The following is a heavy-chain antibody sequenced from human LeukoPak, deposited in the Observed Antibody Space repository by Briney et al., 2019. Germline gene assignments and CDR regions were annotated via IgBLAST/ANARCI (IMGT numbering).Heavy chain of an antibody. D-gene: IGHD4-11*01. Sequence: PAGGSLRLSCAASGFTFSSYWMSWVRQAPGKGLEWVANIKQDGSQIHYVDSVKGRFTISRDNTKNSLFLQMNSLRAEDTAIYYCARLKDDVTKFDYWGQGTLVTVSS. V-gene: IGHV3-7*01. CDR2: IKQDGSQI. J-gene: IGHJ4*02. CDR3: ARLKDDVTKFDY. CDR1: GFTFSSYW.